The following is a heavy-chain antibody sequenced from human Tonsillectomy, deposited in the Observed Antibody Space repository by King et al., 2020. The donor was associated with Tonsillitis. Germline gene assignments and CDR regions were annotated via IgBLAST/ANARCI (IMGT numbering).Heavy chain of an antibody. D-gene: IGHD1-7*01. CDR2: IYYSGSP. CDR3: ARLGTGTNIFDY. V-gene: IGHV4-38-2*02. J-gene: IGHJ4*02. Sequence: VQLQESGPGLVKPSETLSLSCTVSGYSISSGYYWGWIRQPPGKGLEGIRNIYYSGSPYYNPSLKSRITMSVDTSKNQFSLELSSVTAADTAVYYCARLGTGTNIFDYWSQGTLVTVSS. CDR1: GYSISSGYY.